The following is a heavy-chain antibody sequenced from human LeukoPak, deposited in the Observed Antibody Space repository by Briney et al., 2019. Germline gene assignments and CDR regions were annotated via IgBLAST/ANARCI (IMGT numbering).Heavy chain of an antibody. CDR1: GFTFSSYA. D-gene: IGHD3-3*01. J-gene: IGHJ6*03. V-gene: IGHV3-21*01. CDR3: ARTRPTRTIFGVVIDSYYYYYMDV. CDR2: IRSSSRYI. Sequence: GGSLRLSCAASGFTFSSYAMSWVRQAPGKGLEWVSSIRSSSRYIYYADSVKGRFTISRDNAKNSLYLQMNSLRAEDTAVYYCARTRPTRTIFGVVIDSYYYYYMDVWGKGTTVTVSS.